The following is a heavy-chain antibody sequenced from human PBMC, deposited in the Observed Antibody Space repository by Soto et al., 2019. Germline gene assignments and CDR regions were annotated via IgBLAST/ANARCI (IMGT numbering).Heavy chain of an antibody. Sequence: SVKGSCDASGDTLSSYDNSCVRQAPGQGLEWMGGIIPIFGTANYAQKFQGRVTITADKSTSTAYMELSSLRSEDTAVYYCASYPWSFDGYYAYFDYWGQGTLVTVSS. J-gene: IGHJ4*02. CDR3: ASYPWSFDGYYAYFDY. CDR1: GDTLSSYD. D-gene: IGHD3-3*01. V-gene: IGHV1-69*06. CDR2: IIPIFGTA.